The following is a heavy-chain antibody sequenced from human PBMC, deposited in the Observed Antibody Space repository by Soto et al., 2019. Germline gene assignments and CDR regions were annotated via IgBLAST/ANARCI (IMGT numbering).Heavy chain of an antibody. D-gene: IGHD1-26*01. V-gene: IGHV3-23*01. CDR1: GFMFSNYA. J-gene: IGHJ4*02. Sequence: PGGSLRLSCAASGFMFSNYAMSWARQAPGKGLEWVSAVSGSGGSTYYADSVKGRFTISRDNSKSTLYLQMNSLRAEDTAVYYCAKDHEWELRGIYWGQGTLVTVSS. CDR3: AKDHEWELRGIY. CDR2: VSGSGGST.